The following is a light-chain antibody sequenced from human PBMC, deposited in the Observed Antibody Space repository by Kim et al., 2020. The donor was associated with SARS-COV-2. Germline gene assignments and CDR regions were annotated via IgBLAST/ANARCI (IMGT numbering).Light chain of an antibody. Sequence: APVGDRVTLCCPGRQDIRQYLGWYQQKPGKAPKLLIYDASNMQIGVPSRVSGTGSGTDFTFTISSLQPEDIATYYCQQYDILPLTFGGGTKVDIK. CDR3: QQYDILPLT. J-gene: IGKJ4*01. CDR2: DAS. V-gene: IGKV1-33*01. CDR1: QDIRQY.